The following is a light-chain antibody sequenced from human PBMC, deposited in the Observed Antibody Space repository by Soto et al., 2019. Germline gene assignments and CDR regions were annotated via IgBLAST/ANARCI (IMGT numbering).Light chain of an antibody. Sequence: QSVLTQPPSASETPGQRVTISCSGTKSNIGVNFVHWYQQFPGTAPKLLIYRNNLRPSGVPDRFSGSKSGTSASLAISGLRSEDEADYYCAAWDDSLSGRVFGGGTKVTVL. V-gene: IGLV1-47*01. J-gene: IGLJ3*02. CDR1: KSNIGVNF. CDR2: RNN. CDR3: AAWDDSLSGRV.